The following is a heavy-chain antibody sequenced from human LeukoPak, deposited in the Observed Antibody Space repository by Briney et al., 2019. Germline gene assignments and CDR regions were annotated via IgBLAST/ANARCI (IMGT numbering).Heavy chain of an antibody. J-gene: IGHJ4*02. CDR1: GFTVSSNY. CDR3: AREGYDSSGYWRYFDY. D-gene: IGHD3-22*01. V-gene: IGHV3-66*02. Sequence: GGSLRLSCAASGFTVSSNYMSWVRQAPGKGLEWVSVIYSGGSTYYADSVKGRFTTSRDNSKNTLYLQMNSLRAEDTAVYYCAREGYDSSGYWRYFDYWGQGTLVTVSS. CDR2: IYSGGST.